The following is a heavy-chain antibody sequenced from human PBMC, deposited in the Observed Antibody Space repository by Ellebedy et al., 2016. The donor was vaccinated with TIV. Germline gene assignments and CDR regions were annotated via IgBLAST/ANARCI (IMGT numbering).Heavy chain of an antibody. Sequence: GGSLRLSXAVSGFSVSSSYMNWVRQAPGKGLDWVSIIYRGGDIDYADSVKGRFTTSRDNSKNTLHLQMDSLRVEDTAVYYCAKEEGFYGSGRGAFNMWGQGTTVTVSS. V-gene: IGHV3-53*01. CDR1: GFSVSSSY. CDR2: IYRGGDI. D-gene: IGHD3-10*01. CDR3: AKEEGFYGSGRGAFNM. J-gene: IGHJ3*02.